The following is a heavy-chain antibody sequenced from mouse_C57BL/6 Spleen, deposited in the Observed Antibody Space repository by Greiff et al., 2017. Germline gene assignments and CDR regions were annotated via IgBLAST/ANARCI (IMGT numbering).Heavy chain of an antibody. CDR1: GYAFSSSC. J-gene: IGHJ3*01. CDR2: VYPGDGDT. D-gene: IGHD2-2*01. V-gene: IGHV1-82*01. Sequence: QVQLQQSGPELVKPGASVKISCKASGYAFSSSCMNWVKQRPGKGLEWIGRVYPGDGDTNYNGKFKGKATLTADKSSSTAYMQLSSLTSEDSAVYFCARVIYYAYDWFAYWGQGTLVTVSA. CDR3: ARVIYYAYDWFAY.